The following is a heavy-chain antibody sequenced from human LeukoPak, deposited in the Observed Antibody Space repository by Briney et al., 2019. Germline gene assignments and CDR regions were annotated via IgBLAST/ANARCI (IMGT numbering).Heavy chain of an antibody. V-gene: IGHV1-69*01. Sequence: GSSVKVSCKASGGTFSSYAISWVRQAPGQGLEWMGGIIPIFGTANYAQKFQGRVTITADESTSTAYMELSSLRSEDTAVYYCAFDITIFGVVISLYGMDVWGQGTTVTVSS. CDR3: AFDITIFGVVISLYGMDV. CDR2: IIPIFGTA. J-gene: IGHJ6*02. CDR1: GGTFSSYA. D-gene: IGHD3-3*01.